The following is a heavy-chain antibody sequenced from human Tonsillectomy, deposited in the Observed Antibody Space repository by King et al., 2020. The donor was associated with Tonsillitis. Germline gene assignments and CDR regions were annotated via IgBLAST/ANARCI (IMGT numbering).Heavy chain of an antibody. V-gene: IGHV3-23*04. CDR1: GITFSTYV. J-gene: IGHJ4*02. D-gene: IGHD5-18*01. CDR3: ATQEWLPPHYFDY. CDR2: ISGRGTST. Sequence: VQLVESGGGLVQPGGSLRLSCAASGITFSTYVMAWVRQAPGKGLEWVSSISGRGTSTYYADSVKGRLTISRDNSKNTMYLQMNSLRAEDTAVYYCATQEWLPPHYFDYWGQGTLVTVSS.